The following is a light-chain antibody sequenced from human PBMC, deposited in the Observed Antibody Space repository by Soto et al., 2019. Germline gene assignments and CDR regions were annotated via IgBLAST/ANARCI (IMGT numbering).Light chain of an antibody. CDR1: SSDFGGTNY. CDR2: EVT. CDR3: TSYAGSYADVV. V-gene: IGLV2-8*01. Sequence: QSALTQPPSASGSPGQSVTISCTGASSDFGGTNYVSWYQQHPGKAPKLMIFEVTKRPSGVPGRFSGSKSGNTASLTVSGRQGEDEADYYCTSYAGSYADVVFGGGTKLTVL. J-gene: IGLJ2*01.